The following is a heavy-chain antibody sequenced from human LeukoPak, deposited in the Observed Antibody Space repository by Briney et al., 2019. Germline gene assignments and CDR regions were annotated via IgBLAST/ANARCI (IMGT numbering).Heavy chain of an antibody. J-gene: IGHJ4*02. CDR3: ARVKASSTSWTFDQ. Sequence: PSETLSLTCSVSGGSTNSYYWSWIRQSGGKGLEWIGRIYSSGSTAHNPPRNRRLTMSIDTYKNKFCLTLQSVTATDTAVYYCARVKASSTSWTFDQWGQGALVTVSS. CDR2: IYSSGST. D-gene: IGHD2-2*01. V-gene: IGHV4-4*07. CDR1: GGSTNSYY.